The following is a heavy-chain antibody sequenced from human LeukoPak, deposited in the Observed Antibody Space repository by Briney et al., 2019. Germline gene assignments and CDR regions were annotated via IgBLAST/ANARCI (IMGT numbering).Heavy chain of an antibody. V-gene: IGHV3-23*01. CDR3: AKGNRGYCSGGSCYAFDY. Sequence: PGGSLRLSCAASGFTFSSYAMSWVRQAPGKGLEWVSAISGSGGSTYYADSVKGRFTISRDNSKNTPYLQMNSLRAEDTAVYYCAKGNRGYCSGGSCYAFDYWGQGTLVTVSS. J-gene: IGHJ4*02. CDR1: GFTFSSYA. CDR2: ISGSGGST. D-gene: IGHD2-15*01.